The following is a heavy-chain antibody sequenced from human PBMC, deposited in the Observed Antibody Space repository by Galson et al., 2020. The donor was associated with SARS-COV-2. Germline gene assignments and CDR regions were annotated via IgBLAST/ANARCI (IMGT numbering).Heavy chain of an antibody. CDR2: ISSNGGST. D-gene: IGHD3-10*01. CDR3: VKGGLWFGEEKYYYYYMDV. J-gene: IGHJ6*03. Sequence: GESLKISCSASGFTFSSYAMHWVRQAPGKGLEYVSAISSNGGSTYYADSVTGRFTISRDNSKNTLYLQMSSLRAEDTAVYYCVKGGLWFGEEKYYYYYMDVWGKGTTVTVSS. V-gene: IGHV3-64D*06. CDR1: GFTFSSYA.